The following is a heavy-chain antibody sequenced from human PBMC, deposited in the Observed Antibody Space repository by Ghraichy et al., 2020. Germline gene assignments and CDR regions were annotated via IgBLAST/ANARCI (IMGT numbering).Heavy chain of an antibody. Sequence: SETLSLTCTVSGGSISSYYWSWIRQPPGKGLEWIGYIYYSGSTNYNPSLKSRVTISVDTSKNQFSLKLSSVTAADTAVYYCARGPRYYDSSGYYSYYFYYWGQGTLVTVSS. J-gene: IGHJ4*02. CDR2: IYYSGST. CDR3: ARGPRYYDSSGYYSYYFYY. V-gene: IGHV4-59*01. D-gene: IGHD3-22*01. CDR1: GGSISSYY.